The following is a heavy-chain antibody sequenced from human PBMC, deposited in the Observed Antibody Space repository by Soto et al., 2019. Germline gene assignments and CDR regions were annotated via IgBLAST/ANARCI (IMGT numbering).Heavy chain of an antibody. CDR1: GFTFSDYY. Sequence: GGSLRLSCAASGFTFSDYYMSWIRQAPGKGLEWVSYISSSSSYTNYADSVKGRFTISRDNSKNTLYLQMNSLRAEDTAVYYCAKVDTAMVGTRVAFDIWGQGTMVTVSS. CDR2: ISSSSSYT. CDR3: AKVDTAMVGTRVAFDI. D-gene: IGHD5-18*01. J-gene: IGHJ3*02. V-gene: IGHV3-11*06.